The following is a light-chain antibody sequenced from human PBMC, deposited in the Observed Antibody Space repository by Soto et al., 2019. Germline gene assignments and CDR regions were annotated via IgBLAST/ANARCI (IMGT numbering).Light chain of an antibody. CDR2: AAS. J-gene: IGKJ1*01. Sequence: DIQMTQSPSSLSASVGDRVTITCRASQSISSYLNWYQQKPGKAPKLLIYAASTLQSGVPSRFSGSGSGTGFTLTISSLQPEDFATYYCQQLNSYPRTFGQGTKVDIK. CDR3: QQLNSYPRT. CDR1: QSISSY. V-gene: IGKV1-9*01.